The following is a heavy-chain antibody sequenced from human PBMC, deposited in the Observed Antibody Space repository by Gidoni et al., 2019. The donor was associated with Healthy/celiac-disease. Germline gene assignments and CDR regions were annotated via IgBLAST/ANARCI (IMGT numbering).Heavy chain of an antibody. Sequence: ASVKGRFTISRDNAKNSLYLQMNSLRAEDTAVYYCARYSSSPSRNYWGQGTLVTVSS. D-gene: IGHD6-13*01. V-gene: IGHV3-7*03. CDR3: ARYSSSPSRNY. J-gene: IGHJ4*02.